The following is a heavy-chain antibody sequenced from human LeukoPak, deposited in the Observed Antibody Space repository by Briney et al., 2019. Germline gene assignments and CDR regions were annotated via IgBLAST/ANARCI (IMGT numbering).Heavy chain of an antibody. Sequence: PGGSLRLSCAASGFTFSSYAMNWVRQAPGKGLEWVSVISGTGGRTYYADSVKGRFTISRDNSENTLYLQMNSLRVEDTAVYYCARDGLVGPFSYWGQGTLVTVSS. V-gene: IGHV3-23*01. J-gene: IGHJ4*02. CDR3: ARDGLVGPFSY. CDR1: GFTFSSYA. D-gene: IGHD1-26*01. CDR2: ISGTGGRT.